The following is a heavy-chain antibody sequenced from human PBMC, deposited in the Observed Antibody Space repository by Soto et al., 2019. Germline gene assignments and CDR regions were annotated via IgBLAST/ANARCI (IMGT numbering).Heavy chain of an antibody. J-gene: IGHJ5*02. D-gene: IGHD3-10*02. CDR3: ARRLARLQYSGPNWFDP. CDR2: ISGSGGNT. Sequence: GGSLRLSCAASGFTFSNYAMSWVRQAPGKGLEWVSTISGSGGNTYYADSVKGRFTISRDNSKNTLSLQMNSLRAEDTAVYHCARRLARLQYSGPNWFDPWGQGTLVTVSS. V-gene: IGHV3-23*01. CDR1: GFTFSNYA.